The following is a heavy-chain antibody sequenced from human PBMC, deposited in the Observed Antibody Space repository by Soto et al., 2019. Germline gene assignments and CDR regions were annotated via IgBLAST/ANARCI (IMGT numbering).Heavy chain of an antibody. CDR2: IYYSGST. Sequence: QVQLQESGPGLVKPSETLSLTCTVSGGSISSYYWSWIRQPPGKGLEWIGYIYYSGSTNYNPSLKSRVTIAVDTSKTQCSLKLSSVTAADTAVYYCALVTTKRGWFDPWGQGTLVTVSS. V-gene: IGHV4-59*08. J-gene: IGHJ5*02. CDR1: GGSISSYY. D-gene: IGHD2-21*02. CDR3: ALVTTKRGWFDP.